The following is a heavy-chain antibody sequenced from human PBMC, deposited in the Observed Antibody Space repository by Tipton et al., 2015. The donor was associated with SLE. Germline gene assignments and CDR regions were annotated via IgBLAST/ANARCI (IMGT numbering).Heavy chain of an antibody. D-gene: IGHD2-2*01. J-gene: IGHJ6*03. V-gene: IGHV3-33*01. CDR1: GFTFSSYG. Sequence: SLRLSCAASGFTFSSYGMHWVRQAPAKGLEWVALIWYDGTNKHYADSVKGRFTISRDNAKNSLYLQMNSLRAEDTAVYYCARDPTRSYMDVWGKGTTVTVSS. CDR2: IWYDGTNK. CDR3: ARDPTRSYMDV.